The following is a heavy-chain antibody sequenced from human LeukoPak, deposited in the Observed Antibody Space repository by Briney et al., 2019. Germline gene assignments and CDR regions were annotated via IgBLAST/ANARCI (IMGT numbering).Heavy chain of an antibody. CDR3: AKGGPQFFDY. Sequence: QTGGSLRLSCAASGFTFSSSAMSWVRQAPGRGLEWVSTISGSGGSTSSADSVKGRFTISRDNSRTTLYLQMNTLRAEDTAIYYCAKGGPQFFDYWGQGTLVTVSS. J-gene: IGHJ4*02. CDR1: GFTFSSSA. CDR2: ISGSGGST. V-gene: IGHV3-23*01. D-gene: IGHD5-24*01.